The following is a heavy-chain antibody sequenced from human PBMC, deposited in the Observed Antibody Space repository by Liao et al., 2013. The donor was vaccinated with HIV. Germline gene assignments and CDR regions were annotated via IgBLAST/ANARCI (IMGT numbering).Heavy chain of an antibody. D-gene: IGHD3-16*01. CDR3: ARVAWGXKDAFDV. CDR1: GGSISSGSYY. J-gene: IGHJ3*01. CDR2: IYTSGST. Sequence: QVQLQESGPGLVKPSQTLSLTCTVSGGSISSGSYYWSWIRQPAGKGLEWIGRIYTSGSTNYNPSLKSRVTISVDTSKNQFSLKLSSVTAADTAVYYCARVAWGXKDAFDVWGKG. V-gene: IGHV4-61*02.